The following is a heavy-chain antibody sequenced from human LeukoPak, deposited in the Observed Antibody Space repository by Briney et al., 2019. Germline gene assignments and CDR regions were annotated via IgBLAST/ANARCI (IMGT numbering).Heavy chain of an antibody. D-gene: IGHD6-19*01. V-gene: IGHV4-59*08. CDR1: GGSISSYY. J-gene: IGHJ5*02. CDR2: VYYSGNT. CDR3: ARHVGTSGWYMWFDP. Sequence: SETLSLTCTVSGGSISSYYWSWIRQPPGKGLEWIGSVYYSGNTYYIPSLTSRVTISVGTSKNQFSLRLISVTAADTAVYYCARHVGTSGWYMWFDPWGQGTLVTVSS.